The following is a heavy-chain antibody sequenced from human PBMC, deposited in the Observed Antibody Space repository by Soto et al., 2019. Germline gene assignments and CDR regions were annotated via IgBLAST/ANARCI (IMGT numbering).Heavy chain of an antibody. V-gene: IGHV3-33*01. Sequence: QVQLVESGGGVVQPGRSLRLSCAASGFTFSSYGMHWVRQAPGKGLEWVAVIWYDGSNKYYADSVKGRFTISRDNSKNTLYLKMNGRRAEDTAVYYCGRLVGATGGMDVWGQGTTVTVSS. CDR1: GFTFSSYG. D-gene: IGHD1-26*01. CDR2: IWYDGSNK. CDR3: GRLVGATGGMDV. J-gene: IGHJ6*02.